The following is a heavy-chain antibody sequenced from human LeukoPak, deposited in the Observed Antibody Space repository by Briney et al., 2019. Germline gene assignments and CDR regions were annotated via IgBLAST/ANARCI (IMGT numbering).Heavy chain of an antibody. D-gene: IGHD6-19*01. J-gene: IGHJ6*02. CDR2: MNPNSGNT. V-gene: IGHV1-8*01. CDR3: ARGDSSGWYVWSNYYYGMDV. Sequence: ASVQVSCKASGYTFTSYDINWVRQATGQGLEWMGWMNPNSGNTGYAQKFQGRVTMTRNTSISTAYMELSSLRSEDTAVYYCARGDSSGWYVWSNYYYGMDVWGQGTTVTVSS. CDR1: GYTFTSYD.